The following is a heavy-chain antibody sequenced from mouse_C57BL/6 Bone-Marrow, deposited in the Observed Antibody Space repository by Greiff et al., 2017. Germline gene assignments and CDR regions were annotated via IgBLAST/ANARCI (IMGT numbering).Heavy chain of an antibody. Sequence: VQLQQSGPELVKPGASVKMSCKASGYTFTDYNMHWVKQSHGKSLEWIGYINLNNGGTSFNQKFKGKDTLTVNKSSSTASMELRSLTSDDSAVYYCARHGSNPFAYWGQGTLVTVSA. CDR2: INLNNGGT. CDR1: GYTFTDYN. V-gene: IGHV1-22*01. CDR3: ARHGSNPFAY. J-gene: IGHJ3*01. D-gene: IGHD1-1*01.